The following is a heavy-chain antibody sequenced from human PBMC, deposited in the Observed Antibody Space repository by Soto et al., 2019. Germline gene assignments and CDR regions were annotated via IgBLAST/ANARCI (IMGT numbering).Heavy chain of an antibody. J-gene: IGHJ4*02. CDR2: IYYGGST. D-gene: IGHD2-15*01. V-gene: IGHV4-39*01. CDR3: ATYIVVVVAATGNFDY. Sequence: SETLSLTCTVSGGSISSSSYYWGWIRQSPGKGLEWIGSIYYGGSTYYNPSLKSRVTISIDTSKNQFSLKLTSVTAADTAVYYCATYIVVVVAATGNFDYWGQGTLVTVSS. CDR1: GGSISSSSYY.